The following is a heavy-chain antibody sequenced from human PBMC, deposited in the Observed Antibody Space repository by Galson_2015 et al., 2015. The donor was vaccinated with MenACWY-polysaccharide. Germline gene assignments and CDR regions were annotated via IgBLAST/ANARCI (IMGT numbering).Heavy chain of an antibody. Sequence: LSLTCTVSGGSISCCDSYWSWLRQSPGMGLVWLGYIYYSGRTNYSPSLKSRATLSLDTSKNQFSLKLSFVTAADTAVYYCASLPLGNCGSVSCYGYFHHWGQGTLVTVSS. CDR3: ASLPLGNCGSVSCYGYFHH. D-gene: IGHD2-2*01. CDR1: GGSISCCDSY. V-gene: IGHV4-30-4*01. J-gene: IGHJ1*01. CDR2: IYYSGRT.